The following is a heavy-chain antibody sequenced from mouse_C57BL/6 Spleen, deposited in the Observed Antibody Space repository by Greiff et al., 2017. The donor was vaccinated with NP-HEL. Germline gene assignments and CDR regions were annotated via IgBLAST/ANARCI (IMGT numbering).Heavy chain of an antibody. D-gene: IGHD1-1*01. J-gene: IGHJ2*01. V-gene: IGHV1-69*01. Sequence: QVQLQQPGAELVMPGASVKLSCKASGYTFTSYWMHWVTQRPGQGLEWIGEIDPSDSYTNYNQKFKGKSTLTVDKSSSTAYMQLSSLTSEDSAVYYCARLSTTVVAPYYFDYWGQGTTLTVSS. CDR3: ARLSTTVVAPYYFDY. CDR1: GYTFTSYW. CDR2: IDPSDSYT.